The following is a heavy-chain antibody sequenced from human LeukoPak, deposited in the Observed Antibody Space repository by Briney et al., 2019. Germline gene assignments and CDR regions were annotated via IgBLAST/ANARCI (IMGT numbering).Heavy chain of an antibody. CDR3: ATGDYPRPWTTILDY. D-gene: IGHD4-17*01. Sequence: PGGSLRLSCAASGFTFSSYEMNWVRQAPGKGLEWVSYTSSSGSTIYYADSVKGRFTISRDNAKNSLYLQMDSLRAEDTAVYYCATGDYPRPWTTILDYWGQGTLVTVSS. CDR2: TSSSGSTI. V-gene: IGHV3-48*03. CDR1: GFTFSSYE. J-gene: IGHJ4*02.